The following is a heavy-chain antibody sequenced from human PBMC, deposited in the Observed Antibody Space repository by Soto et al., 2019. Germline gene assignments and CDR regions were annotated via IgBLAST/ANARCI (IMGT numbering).Heavy chain of an antibody. J-gene: IGHJ5*02. D-gene: IGHD2-15*01. CDR2: FDPEDGET. CDR1: GYTLTELS. V-gene: IGHV1-24*01. Sequence: ASVKVSCKVSGYTLTELSMHWVRQAPGKGLEWMGGFDPEDGETIYAQKFQGWVTMTRDTSISTAYMELSRLRSDDTAVYYCARGIAGYCSGGSCSGVNWFDPWGQGTLVTVSS. CDR3: ARGIAGYCSGGSCSGVNWFDP.